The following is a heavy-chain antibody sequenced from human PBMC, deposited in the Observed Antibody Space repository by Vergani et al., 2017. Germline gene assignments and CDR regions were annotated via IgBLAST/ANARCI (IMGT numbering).Heavy chain of an antibody. CDR1: GGTFSSYA. CDR2: IIPIFGTA. D-gene: IGHD3-16*01. V-gene: IGHV1-69*01. CDR3: ARVQERKEAERRGEEGDFDY. Sequence: QVQLVQSGAEVKKPGSSVKVSCKASGGTFSSYAISWVRQAPGQGLEWMGGIIPIFGTANYAQKFQGRVTITADEATSTAYMELRSLRSEDTAVYYCARVQERKEAERRGEEGDFDYWGQGTLVTVSS. J-gene: IGHJ4*02.